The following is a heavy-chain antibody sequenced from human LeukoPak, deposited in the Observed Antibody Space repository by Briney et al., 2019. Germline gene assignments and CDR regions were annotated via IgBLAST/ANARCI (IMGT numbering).Heavy chain of an antibody. CDR1: GFTFRSYA. CDR2: VSSNGDST. D-gene: IGHD1-26*01. CDR3: VKSDNIVGATYFDY. V-gene: IGHV3-64D*09. Sequence: GGSLRLSCSASGFTFRSYAMHWVHQAPGKGLEYVSSVSSNGDSTYFADSVKGRFTISRDNSKNTLYLHMSSLRAEDTAVYYCVKSDNIVGATYFDYWGQGTLVTVSS. J-gene: IGHJ4*02.